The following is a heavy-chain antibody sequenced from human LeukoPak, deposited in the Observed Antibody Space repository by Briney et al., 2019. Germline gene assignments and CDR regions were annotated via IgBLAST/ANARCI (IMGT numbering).Heavy chain of an antibody. V-gene: IGHV1-46*01. CDR3: ARMVSRQLLVYYYYYYMDV. CDR2: IRPSGGST. D-gene: IGHD2-8*02. J-gene: IGHJ6*03. Sequence: GASVKVSCKAFGYTFTSNYMHWVRQAHGQGPEWMGVIRPSGGSTTYAQKCQGRVTMTRNTSISTAYMELSSLRSEDTAVYYCARMVSRQLLVYYYYYYMDVWGKGTTVTISS. CDR1: GYTFTSNY.